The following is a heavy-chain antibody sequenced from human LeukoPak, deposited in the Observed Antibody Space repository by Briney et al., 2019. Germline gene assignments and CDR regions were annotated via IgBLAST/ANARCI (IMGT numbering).Heavy chain of an antibody. J-gene: IGHJ4*02. D-gene: IGHD6-19*01. CDR2: INSDGSNT. Sequence: GGSLRLSCAASGFTFSSYWMHWVRQAPGKGLVWVSRINSDGSNTNYADSVKGRFTISRDNAKNTLYLQMNSLRAEDTAVYYCATDGRSSGWYGFDYWGQGILVTVSS. CDR1: GFTFSSYW. V-gene: IGHV3-74*01. CDR3: ATDGRSSGWYGFDY.